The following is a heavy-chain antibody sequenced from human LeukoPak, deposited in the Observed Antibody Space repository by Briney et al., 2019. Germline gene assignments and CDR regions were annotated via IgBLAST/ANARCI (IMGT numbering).Heavy chain of an antibody. CDR2: FDPEDGET. D-gene: IGHD3-10*01. Sequence: ASVKVSCKVSGYTLTKLSMHWVRQAPGKGLEWMGGFDPEDGETIYAQKFQGRVTMTEDTSADTAYMELSSLRSEDTAVYYCATNSEVRAFDIWGQGTMVTVSS. J-gene: IGHJ3*02. CDR3: ATNSEVRAFDI. V-gene: IGHV1-24*01. CDR1: GYTLTKLS.